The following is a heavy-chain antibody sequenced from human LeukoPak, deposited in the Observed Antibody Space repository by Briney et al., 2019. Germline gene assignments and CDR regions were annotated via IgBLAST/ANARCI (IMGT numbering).Heavy chain of an antibody. CDR1: GGSISSGGDS. V-gene: IGHV4-30-2*01. D-gene: IGHD3-9*01. CDR2: IYHSGST. J-gene: IGHJ4*02. CDR3: ARAPRYDILTGYRVHYFDY. Sequence: SETLSLTCAVSGGSISSGGDSWSWIRQPPGKGLEWIGYIYHSGSTYYNPSLKSRVTISVDRSKNQFSLKLSSVTAADTAVYYCARAPRYDILTGYRVHYFDYWGQGTLVTVSS.